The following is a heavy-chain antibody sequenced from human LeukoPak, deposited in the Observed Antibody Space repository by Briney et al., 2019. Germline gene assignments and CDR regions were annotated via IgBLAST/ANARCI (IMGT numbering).Heavy chain of an antibody. J-gene: IGHJ4*02. Sequence: GGSLRLSCAASGFTFSSYAMSWVRQAPGKGLEWVSAISGSGGSTYYADSVKGRFTISRDNSKNTLYLQMNSLRAEDTAVYYCAKRHCSSTSCYYDYWGQGTLVTVSS. CDR1: GFTFSSYA. CDR3: AKRHCSSTSCYYDY. D-gene: IGHD2-2*01. V-gene: IGHV3-23*01. CDR2: ISGSGGST.